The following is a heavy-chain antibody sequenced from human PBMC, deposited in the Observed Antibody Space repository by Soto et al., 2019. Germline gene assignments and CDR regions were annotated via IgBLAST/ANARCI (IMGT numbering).Heavy chain of an antibody. Sequence: ASVKVSCKASGYTFTGYYMHWVLQAPGQGLEWMGWINPNSGGTNYAQKFQGRVTMTRDTSISTAYMELSRLRSDDTAVYYCARGGGRVPAAIGFDYWGQGTLVTVSS. CDR1: GYTFTGYY. J-gene: IGHJ4*02. CDR3: ARGGGRVPAAIGFDY. D-gene: IGHD2-2*02. V-gene: IGHV1-2*02. CDR2: INPNSGGT.